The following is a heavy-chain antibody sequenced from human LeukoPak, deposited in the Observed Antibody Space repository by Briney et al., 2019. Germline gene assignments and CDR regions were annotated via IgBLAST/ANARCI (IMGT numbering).Heavy chain of an antibody. J-gene: IGHJ4*02. CDR3: AKVGDGYNSYFDY. CDR2: ISSSSSYI. CDR1: GFTFSSYS. D-gene: IGHD5-24*01. V-gene: IGHV3-21*04. Sequence: GGSLRLSCAASGFTFSSYSMNWVRQAPGKGLEWVSSISSSSSYIYYADSVKGRFTISRDNSKNTLYLQMNSLRAEDTAVYYCAKVGDGYNSYFDYWGQGTLVTVSS.